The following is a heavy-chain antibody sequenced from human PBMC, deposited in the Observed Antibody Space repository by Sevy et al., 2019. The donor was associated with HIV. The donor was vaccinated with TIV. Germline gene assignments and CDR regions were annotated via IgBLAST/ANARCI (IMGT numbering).Heavy chain of an antibody. Sequence: GGSLRLSCAASGFTFSSYAMSWVRQAPGKGLEWVSAISGSGGSTYYAYSVKGRFTISRDNSKNTLYLQMNSLRAEDTAVYYCAKGGRYCSSTSCYYYWGQGTLVTVSS. J-gene: IGHJ4*02. CDR2: ISGSGGST. CDR3: AKGGRYCSSTSCYYY. V-gene: IGHV3-23*01. CDR1: GFTFSSYA. D-gene: IGHD2-2*01.